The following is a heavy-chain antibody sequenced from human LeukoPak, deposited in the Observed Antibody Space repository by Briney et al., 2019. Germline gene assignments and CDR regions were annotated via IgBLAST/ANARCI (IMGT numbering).Heavy chain of an antibody. J-gene: IGHJ4*02. CDR3: ARGSSRFDC. CDR1: GDSFSSGY. V-gene: IGHV4-59*01. Sequence: SETLSLTCTVSGDSFSSGYWSWIRQPLGKGLEWIGYTSYSDSTRYSPSLKSRVTMSIDTSMNQFSLKVTSVTAADTAVYYCARGSSRFDCWGQGTLVTVSS. D-gene: IGHD6-13*01. CDR2: TSYSDST.